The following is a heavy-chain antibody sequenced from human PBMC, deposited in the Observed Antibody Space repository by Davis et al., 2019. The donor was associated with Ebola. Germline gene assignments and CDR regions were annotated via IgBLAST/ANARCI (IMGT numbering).Heavy chain of an antibody. D-gene: IGHD2/OR15-2a*01. CDR1: GPILSGSS. CDR3: TRGAPYFMDV. Sequence: PGGSLRLSCAASGPILSGSSLHWVRHASGEGLEWVGRIRNKNDGDVTSYGASVEGRFTISRDDSKNTAYLQVNSLKTEETAVYYCTRGAPYFMDVWGQGTTVTVSS. CDR2: IRNKNDGDVT. V-gene: IGHV3-73*01. J-gene: IGHJ6*02.